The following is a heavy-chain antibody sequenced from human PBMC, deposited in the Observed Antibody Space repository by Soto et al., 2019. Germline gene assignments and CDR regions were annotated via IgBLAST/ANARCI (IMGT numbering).Heavy chain of an antibody. D-gene: IGHD1-1*01. CDR1: GYNFASYW. CDR3: ARTWNYYYGMDV. Sequence: GESLKISCEASGYNFASYWIGWVRQMPGKGLEWMGVIYPGDSDTRYSPSFQGQVTISADKSISTAYLQWSSLKASDTAMYYCARTWNYYYGMDVWGQGTTVTVSS. J-gene: IGHJ6*02. V-gene: IGHV5-51*01. CDR2: IYPGDSDT.